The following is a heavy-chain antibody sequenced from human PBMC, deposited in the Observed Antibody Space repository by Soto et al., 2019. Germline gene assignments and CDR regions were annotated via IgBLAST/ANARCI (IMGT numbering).Heavy chain of an antibody. CDR1: GFTFSSYG. CDR3: ARERPSGYSYGRTDLDY. D-gene: IGHD5-18*01. Sequence: SGGSLRLSCAASGFTFSSYGMHWVRQAPGKGLEWVAVIWYDGSNKYYADSVKGRFTISRDNSKNTLYLQMNSLRAEDTAVYYCARERPSGYSYGRTDLDYWGQGTLVTVSS. J-gene: IGHJ4*02. V-gene: IGHV3-33*01. CDR2: IWYDGSNK.